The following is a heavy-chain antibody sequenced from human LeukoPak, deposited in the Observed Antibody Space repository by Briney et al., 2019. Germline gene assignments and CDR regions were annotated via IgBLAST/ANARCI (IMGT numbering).Heavy chain of an antibody. CDR3: ARRPLYGSGVELDY. Sequence: PSETLSLTCTVSGGSISSSSYYWGWIRQPPGKGLEWIGSIYYSGSTYYTPSLKSRVTISVDTSKNQFSLKLSSVTAADTAVYYCARRPLYGSGVELDYWGQGTLVTVSS. J-gene: IGHJ4*02. CDR2: IYYSGST. V-gene: IGHV4-39*01. CDR1: GGSISSSSYY. D-gene: IGHD3-10*01.